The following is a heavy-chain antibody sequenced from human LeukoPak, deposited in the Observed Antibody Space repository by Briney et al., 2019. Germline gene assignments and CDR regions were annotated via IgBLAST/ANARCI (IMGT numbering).Heavy chain of an antibody. V-gene: IGHV4-59*01. CDR1: AGSISSYY. Sequence: KTSETLSLTCTVSAGSISSYYWSWLRQPPGKGLEYIVYTHYSGATNYNTSLNSRVTISLDTSGNQFSLKLSSVTAADTAVYYCASGYCGGACQLGGVDMWGQGTMVTVSS. CDR3: ASGYCGGACQLGGVDM. CDR2: THYSGAT. J-gene: IGHJ3*02. D-gene: IGHD2-21*02.